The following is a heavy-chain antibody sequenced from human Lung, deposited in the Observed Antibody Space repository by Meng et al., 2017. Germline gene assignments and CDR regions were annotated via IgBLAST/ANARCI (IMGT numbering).Heavy chain of an antibody. Sequence: QWQLQQWGAGRLKPSETLSLTCVVSGGSFSGYYWSWIRQPPGKGLEWIGEINHSGSTNYNPSLESRATISVDTSQNNLSLKLSSVTAADSAVYYCARGPTTMAHDFDYWGQGTLVTVSS. V-gene: IGHV4-34*01. D-gene: IGHD4-11*01. CDR1: GGSFSGYY. CDR2: INHSGST. J-gene: IGHJ4*02. CDR3: ARGPTTMAHDFDY.